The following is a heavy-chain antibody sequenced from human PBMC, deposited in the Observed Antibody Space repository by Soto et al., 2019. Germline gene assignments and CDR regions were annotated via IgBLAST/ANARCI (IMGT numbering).Heavy chain of an antibody. D-gene: IGHD6-6*01. CDR3: ARHNDSSSSWGYFDY. CDR1: GGSISSSSYY. Sequence: SETLSLTCTVSGGSISSSSYYWGWIRQPPGKGLEWIGSIYYSGSTYYNPSLKSRVTISVDTSKNQFSLKLSSVTAADTAVYYCARHNDSSSSWGYFDYWGQGTLVTVSS. J-gene: IGHJ4*02. CDR2: IYYSGST. V-gene: IGHV4-39*01.